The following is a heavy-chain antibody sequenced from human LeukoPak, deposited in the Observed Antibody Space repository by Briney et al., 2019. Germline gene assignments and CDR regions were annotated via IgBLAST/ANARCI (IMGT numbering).Heavy chain of an antibody. CDR2: TNHSGST. J-gene: IGHJ5*02. CDR3: ARAVHNWFDP. CDR1: GGSFSGYY. Sequence: SETLSLTCAVYGGSFSGYYWSWIRQPPGKGLEWIGETNHSGSTNYNPSLKSRVTISVDTSKNQFSLKLSSVTAADTAVYYCARAVHNWFDPWGQGTLVTVSS. V-gene: IGHV4-34*01. D-gene: IGHD6-6*01.